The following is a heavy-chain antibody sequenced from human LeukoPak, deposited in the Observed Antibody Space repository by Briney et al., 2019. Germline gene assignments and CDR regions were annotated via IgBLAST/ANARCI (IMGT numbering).Heavy chain of an antibody. CDR1: GGSISSSSYY. D-gene: IGHD2-2*01. CDR2: IYYSGST. J-gene: IGHJ4*02. Sequence: PSETLSLTCTVSGGSISSSSYYWGWIRQPPGKGLEWIGSIYYSGSTYYNPSLKSRVTISVDTSKNQFSLKLSSVTAADTAVYYCARQRRRVVPAALDYWGQGTLVTVSS. V-gene: IGHV4-39*01. CDR3: ARQRRRVVPAALDY.